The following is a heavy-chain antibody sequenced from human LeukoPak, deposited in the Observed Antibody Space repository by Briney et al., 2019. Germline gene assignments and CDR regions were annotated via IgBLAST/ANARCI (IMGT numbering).Heavy chain of an antibody. J-gene: IGHJ4*02. V-gene: IGHV3-11*01. CDR2: ISSSGTTI. CDR1: GFTFSDYY. D-gene: IGHD2-21*01. Sequence: PGGSLRLSCAASGFTFSDYYMSWIRQAPGKGREWVSYISSSGTTIYYADSVKGRFTIPRDNAKNSLYLQMNSLRAEDTAVYYCARDRDDYPDYWGQGTLVTVSS. CDR3: ARDRDDYPDY.